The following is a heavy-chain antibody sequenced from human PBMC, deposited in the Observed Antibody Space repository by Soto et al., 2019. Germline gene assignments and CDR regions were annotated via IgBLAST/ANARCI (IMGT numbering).Heavy chain of an antibody. CDR1: GESFSGYY. V-gene: IGHV4-34*02. Sequence: QVQLQQWGAGLLKPSETLSLTCAVYGESFSGYYWSWIRQPPGKGLGWIGEINHSGSTNYNPSLKSQVNMSVDTSKNQFSLKLSAVTAADTAMYYCAGNIVATISSFDYWGQGTLVTVSS. CDR2: INHSGST. J-gene: IGHJ4*02. D-gene: IGHD5-12*01. CDR3: AGNIVATISSFDY.